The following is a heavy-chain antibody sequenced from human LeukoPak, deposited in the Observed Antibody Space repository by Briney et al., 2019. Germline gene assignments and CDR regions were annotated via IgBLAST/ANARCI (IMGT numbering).Heavy chain of an antibody. CDR2: IYYSGST. V-gene: IGHV4-59*11. CDR1: GGSISSHY. D-gene: IGHD3-22*01. Sequence: SETLSLTCTVSGGSISSHYWSWIRQPPGKGLEWIGYIYYSGSTNYNPSLKSRVTISVDTSKNQFSLKLSSVTAADTAVYYCARDGPPNYYDSSGPRPHAFDIWGQGTMVTVSS. J-gene: IGHJ3*02. CDR3: ARDGPPNYYDSSGPRPHAFDI.